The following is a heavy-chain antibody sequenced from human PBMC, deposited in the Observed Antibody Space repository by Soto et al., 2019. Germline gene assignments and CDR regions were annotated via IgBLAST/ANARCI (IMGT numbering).Heavy chain of an antibody. Sequence: PGGSLRLSCAASGFTFSSYLMHWVRQAPGKGLVWVSRIRSDGSNAEYADSVKGRFTISRDNAENTLYLQMNSLRVEDTAVYYCARGDGDYHDGNGYLGRHWGQGTMVTVS. V-gene: IGHV3-74*03. D-gene: IGHD3-22*01. CDR2: IRSDGSNA. CDR3: ARGDGDYHDGNGYLGRH. CDR1: GFTFSSYL. J-gene: IGHJ4*02.